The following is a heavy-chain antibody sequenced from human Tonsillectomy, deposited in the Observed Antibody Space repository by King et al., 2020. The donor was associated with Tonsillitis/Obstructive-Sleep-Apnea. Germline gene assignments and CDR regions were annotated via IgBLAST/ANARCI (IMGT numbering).Heavy chain of an antibody. J-gene: IGHJ6*03. Sequence: VPLQESGPGLVMPSETLSLTCTVSGGSIKNYYWTWVRQTPGKGLEWIGYIYNSGTTHFNPSLKSRVTMSADKNQLSLRLTSVTPADTAVYYCARGRSPVKNYYMDVWGKGTAVAVSS. CDR3: ARGRSPVKNYYMDV. V-gene: IGHV4-59*01. CDR2: IYNSGTT. D-gene: IGHD6-6*01. CDR1: GGSIKNYY.